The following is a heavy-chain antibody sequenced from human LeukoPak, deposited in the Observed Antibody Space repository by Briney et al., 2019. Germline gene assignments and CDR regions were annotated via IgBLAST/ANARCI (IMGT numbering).Heavy chain of an antibody. CDR3: TTYWELLEYFDY. J-gene: IGHJ4*02. Sequence: GGSLRLSCAASGVTLSNAWMSWVRHPPGKGLEGVGRIKSKTDGGTTDYAAPVKGRFTISRDDSKNTLYLQMNSLKTEDTAVYYCTTYWELLEYFDYWGQGTLVTVSS. V-gene: IGHV3-15*01. CDR2: IKSKTDGGTT. D-gene: IGHD1-26*01. CDR1: GVTLSNAW.